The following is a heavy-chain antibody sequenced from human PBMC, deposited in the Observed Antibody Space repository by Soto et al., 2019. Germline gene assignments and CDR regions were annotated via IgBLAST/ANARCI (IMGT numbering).Heavy chain of an antibody. V-gene: IGHV3-30*18. CDR2: ISYDGSNT. CDR1: GFTFSSYG. CDR3: AKEGGLSGSYYISSSYYFDY. D-gene: IGHD1-26*01. J-gene: IGHJ4*02. Sequence: LRLSCVASGFTFSSYGMHWVRQAPGKGLEWVAIISYDGSNTYYADSVKGRFTLPRDNSKNTLYLQMNSLRAEDTSVYYCAKEGGLSGSYYISSSYYFDYWGQGTLVTVS.